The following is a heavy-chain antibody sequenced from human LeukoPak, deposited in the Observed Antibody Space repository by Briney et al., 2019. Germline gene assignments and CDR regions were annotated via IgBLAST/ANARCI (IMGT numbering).Heavy chain of an antibody. J-gene: IGHJ4*02. CDR1: GGSISSSSYY. CDR2: IYYSGST. CDR3: ARQSGIAVANLIDY. D-gene: IGHD6-19*01. V-gene: IGHV4-39*01. Sequence: SETLSLTCTVSGGSISSSSYYWGWIRQPPGKGLGWIGSIYYSGSTYYNPSLKSRVTISVDTSKNQFSLKLSSVTAADTAVYYCARQSGIAVANLIDYWGQGTLVTVSS.